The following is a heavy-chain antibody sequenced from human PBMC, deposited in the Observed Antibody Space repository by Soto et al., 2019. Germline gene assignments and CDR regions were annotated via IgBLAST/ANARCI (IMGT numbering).Heavy chain of an antibody. Sequence: LSLTCAASGFTFSSYAMSWVRQAPGKGLEWVSAISGSGGSTYYADSVKGRFTISRDNSKNTLYLQMNSLRAEDTAVYYCAQTVAGMDYWGQGTLVTVSS. CDR3: AQTVAGMDY. CDR1: GFTFSSYA. D-gene: IGHD6-19*01. V-gene: IGHV3-23*01. CDR2: ISGSGGST. J-gene: IGHJ4*02.